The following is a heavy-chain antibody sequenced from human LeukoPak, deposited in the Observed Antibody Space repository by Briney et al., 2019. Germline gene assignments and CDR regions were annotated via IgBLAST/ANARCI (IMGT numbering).Heavy chain of an antibody. CDR2: IHYSGRA. Sequence: SETLSLTCTVSSRSIRGHYWSWIRQPPGKGLEWIGYIHYSGRANSNPSLKSRVSISVDTSKDQFSLKLNSLTAADTAVYYCARLLVTTELDWFDPWGQGTLVTVSS. D-gene: IGHD4-17*01. V-gene: IGHV4-59*08. J-gene: IGHJ5*02. CDR3: ARLLVTTELDWFDP. CDR1: SRSIRGHY.